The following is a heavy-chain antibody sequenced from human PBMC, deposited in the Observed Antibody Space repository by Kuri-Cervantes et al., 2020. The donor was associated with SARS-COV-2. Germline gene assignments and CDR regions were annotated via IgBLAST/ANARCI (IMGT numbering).Heavy chain of an antibody. Sequence: SVKVSCKASGGTFSSCAISWVRQAPGQGLEWMGGIIPIFGTANYAQKFQGRVTITADESTSTAYMELSSLRSEDTAVYYCARWGEVATPLDVWGQGTTVTVSS. D-gene: IGHD5-12*01. J-gene: IGHJ6*02. CDR2: IIPIFGTA. CDR3: ARWGEVATPLDV. V-gene: IGHV1-69*13. CDR1: GGTFSSCA.